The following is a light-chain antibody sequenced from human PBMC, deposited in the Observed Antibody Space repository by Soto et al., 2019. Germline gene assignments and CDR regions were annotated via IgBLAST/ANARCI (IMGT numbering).Light chain of an antibody. V-gene: IGKV3-20*01. J-gene: IGKJ2*01. CDR1: QSVTSNY. CDR2: GAS. Sequence: EIVLTQSPGTLSLSPGEGATLSCRASQSVTSNYLAWYQQKPGQAPRLLIYGASTRAACVPDRFSGSGSGTDFTLTITRLEHEDFAVYYCQQYGRSPLLYTFGQGTKLGVK. CDR3: QQYGRSPLLYT.